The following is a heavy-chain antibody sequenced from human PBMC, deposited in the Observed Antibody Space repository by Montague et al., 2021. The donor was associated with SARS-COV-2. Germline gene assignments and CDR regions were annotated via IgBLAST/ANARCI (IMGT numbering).Heavy chain of an antibody. Sequence: SETLSLTCAVYGGSFSVHYWTWIRQPPGKGLEWIGQINQSGSTKYNPSLKSRVTISIDTSKNQFSLKMTSMTAADTGVYYCARYRRRFAGIYDTYYDYGLNVWGQGTTVTVFS. CDR2: INQSGST. D-gene: IGHD3-22*01. CDR1: GGSFSVHY. V-gene: IGHV4-34*01. CDR3: ARYRRRFAGIYDTYYDYGLNV. J-gene: IGHJ6*02.